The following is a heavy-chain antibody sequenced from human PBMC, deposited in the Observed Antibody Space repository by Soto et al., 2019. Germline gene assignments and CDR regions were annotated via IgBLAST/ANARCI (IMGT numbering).Heavy chain of an antibody. CDR1: GGSISSGGYY. Sequence: SETLSLTCTVSGGSISSGGYYWSWIRQHPGKGLEWIGYIYYSGSTYYNPSLKSRVTISVDTSKNQFSLKLSSVTAADTAVYYCAANTIAAAGTGFDYWGQGTLVTVSS. CDR3: AANTIAAAGTGFDY. D-gene: IGHD6-13*01. J-gene: IGHJ4*02. V-gene: IGHV4-31*03. CDR2: IYYSGST.